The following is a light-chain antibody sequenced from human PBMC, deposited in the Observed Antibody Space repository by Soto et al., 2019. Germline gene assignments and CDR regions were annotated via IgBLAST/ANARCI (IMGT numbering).Light chain of an antibody. CDR1: QSVLFSSNKENY. V-gene: IGKV4-1*01. CDR3: QQYYETPQT. Sequence: DIVMTQSPDSLAVSLGERAAIDCKSSQSVLFSSNKENYLAWYQQKSGQPPKLLIYWASTRESGVPDRFSGSGSGTDFTLTISSLPAEDVAVYYCQQYYETPQTFGQGTKVEIK. J-gene: IGKJ1*01. CDR2: WAS.